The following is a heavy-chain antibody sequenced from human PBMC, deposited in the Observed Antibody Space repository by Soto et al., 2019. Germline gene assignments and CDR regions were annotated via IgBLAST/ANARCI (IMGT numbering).Heavy chain of an antibody. Sequence: PGGSLRLSCAASGFTFSSYWMHWVRQAPGKGLVWVSRINSDGSSTSYADSVKGRFTISRDNAKNTLYLQMNSLRAEDTAVYYCARVLEPYYDILTGYQLRPHHYFDYWGQGTLVTVSS. CDR3: ARVLEPYYDILTGYQLRPHHYFDY. CDR2: INSDGSST. D-gene: IGHD3-9*01. CDR1: GFTFSSYW. V-gene: IGHV3-74*01. J-gene: IGHJ4*02.